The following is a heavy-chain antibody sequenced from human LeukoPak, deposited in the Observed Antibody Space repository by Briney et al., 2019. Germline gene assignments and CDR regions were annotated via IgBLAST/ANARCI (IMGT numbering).Heavy chain of an antibody. V-gene: IGHV4-4*07. CDR3: ARDKRVAVAGTYIYYYYMDV. Sequence: SETLSLTCTVYGGSISSYYWSWIRQPAGKGLEWIGRIYISGSGSTNYNPSLKSRVTMSVDTSKNQFSLKLSSVTAADTAVYYCARDKRVAVAGTYIYYYYMDVWGNGTTVTISS. CDR2: IYISGSGST. CDR1: GGSISSYY. J-gene: IGHJ6*03. D-gene: IGHD6-19*01.